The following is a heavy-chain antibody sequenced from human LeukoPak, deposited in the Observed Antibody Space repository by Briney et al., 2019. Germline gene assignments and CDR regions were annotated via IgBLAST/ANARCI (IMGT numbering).Heavy chain of an antibody. CDR1: GGSISSGGYY. CDR2: IYTSGST. D-gene: IGHD3-22*01. J-gene: IGHJ6*03. Sequence: SETLSLTCTVSGGSISSGGYYWSWIRQPAGKGLEWIGRIYTSGSTNSNPSLKSRVTMSVDTSKNQFSLKLSSVTAADTAVYYCARNPLGYGYYDSSGYSYMDVWGKGTTVTVSS. V-gene: IGHV4-61*02. CDR3: ARNPLGYGYYDSSGYSYMDV.